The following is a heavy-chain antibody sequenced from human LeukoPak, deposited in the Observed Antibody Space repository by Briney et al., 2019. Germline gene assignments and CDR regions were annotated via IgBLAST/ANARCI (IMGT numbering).Heavy chain of an antibody. J-gene: IGHJ4*02. CDR1: GGSISSYY. CDR2: IYYSGST. D-gene: IGHD3-10*01. CDR3: ARIDFYGSGNYYFDY. Sequence: SETLSLTCTVSGGSISSYYWSWIRQPPGKGLEWIGYIYYSGSTNYNPSLKSRVTISVDTSKNQFSLNLSSVTAADTAVYYCARIDFYGSGNYYFDYWGQGTLVTVSS. V-gene: IGHV4-59*08.